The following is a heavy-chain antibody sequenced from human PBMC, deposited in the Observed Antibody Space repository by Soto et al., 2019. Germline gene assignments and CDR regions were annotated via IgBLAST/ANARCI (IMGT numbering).Heavy chain of an antibody. V-gene: IGHV3-64D*06. CDR2: ISSNGGST. CDR1: GFTFSTYA. Sequence: GGSLRLSCAASGFTFSTYAISWVRQAPGKGLEYVSAISSNGGSTYYADSVKGRFTISRDNSKNTLYLQMSSLRVEYSDVYYCVSHGQHWFDPWGQGTLVTVSS. CDR3: VSHGQHWFDP. J-gene: IGHJ5*02.